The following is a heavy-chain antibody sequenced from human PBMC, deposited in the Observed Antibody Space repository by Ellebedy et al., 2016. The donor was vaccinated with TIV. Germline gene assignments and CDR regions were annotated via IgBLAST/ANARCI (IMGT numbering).Heavy chain of an antibody. CDR2: IYDSGNT. D-gene: IGHD6-19*01. J-gene: IGHJ3*02. CDR1: GASIRSVSYY. V-gene: IGHV4-39*01. CDR3: ARGPGYSSRWSDAFDI. Sequence: SETLSLTXTVSGASIRSVSYYWGWVRQPPGKGLEWIGSIYDSGNTYYNPSLKSRVTISVDTSKNQLSLNLSSVTAADTAVYYCARGPGYSSRWSDAFDIWGQGTMVTVSS.